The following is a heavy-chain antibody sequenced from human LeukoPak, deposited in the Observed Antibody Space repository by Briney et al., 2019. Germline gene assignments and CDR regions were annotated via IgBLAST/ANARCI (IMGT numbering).Heavy chain of an antibody. V-gene: IGHV4-31*03. CDR1: GGSISSGGYY. D-gene: IGHD6-13*01. J-gene: IGHJ4*02. CDR2: IYYSGST. Sequence: SQTLSLTCTVSGGSISSGGYYWSWIRQHPGEGLEWIGYIYYSGSTYYNPSLKSRVTISVDTSKNQFSLKLSSVTAADTAVYYCASTYSSSWYLKNWGQGTLVTVSS. CDR3: ASTYSSSWYLKN.